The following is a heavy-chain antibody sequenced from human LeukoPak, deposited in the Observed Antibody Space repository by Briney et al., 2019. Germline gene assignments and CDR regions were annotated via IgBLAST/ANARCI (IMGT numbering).Heavy chain of an antibody. D-gene: IGHD6-19*01. CDR3: ARDDRSGPAHYYYGMDV. J-gene: IGHJ6*02. Sequence: ASVTVSCKASGGTFSSYAISWVRQAPGQGLEWMGGTIPIFGTANYSQKFQGRVTITADESTSTAYMELSSLRSEDTAVYYCARDDRSGPAHYYYGMDVWGQGTTVTVSS. V-gene: IGHV1-69*13. CDR1: GGTFSSYA. CDR2: TIPIFGTA.